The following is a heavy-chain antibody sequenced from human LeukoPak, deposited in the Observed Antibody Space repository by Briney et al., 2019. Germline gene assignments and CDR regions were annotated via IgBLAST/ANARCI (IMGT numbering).Heavy chain of an antibody. CDR2: IKQDRSEK. Sequence: GGSLRLSCAASGFTFTNYWMSWVRLAPGKGLELVANIKQDRSEKYYVDSVKGRFTISRDNAKNSLYLQMNSLRAEDAAVYFCAKAPVTSCRGAYCYPFDSWGQGTLVTVSS. CDR1: GFTFTNYW. J-gene: IGHJ4*02. D-gene: IGHD2-21*01. CDR3: AKAPVTSCRGAYCYPFDS. V-gene: IGHV3-7*03.